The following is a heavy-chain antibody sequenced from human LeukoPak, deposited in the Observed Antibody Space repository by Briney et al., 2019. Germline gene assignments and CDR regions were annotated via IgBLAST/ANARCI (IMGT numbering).Heavy chain of an antibody. V-gene: IGHV3-23*01. Sequence: GGSLRLSCAAPGFTFSNTPMTLVPQAPERAPEWVTAICGCDDPTYYADSVKGRFTISRDNSKNTLYLQMNSLRAEDTAVYYCAKENGYCSGGSCYPYYYYGMDVWGQGTTVTVSS. J-gene: IGHJ6*02. CDR1: GFTFSNTP. CDR2: ICGCDDPT. D-gene: IGHD2-15*01. CDR3: AKENGYCSGGSCYPYYYYGMDV.